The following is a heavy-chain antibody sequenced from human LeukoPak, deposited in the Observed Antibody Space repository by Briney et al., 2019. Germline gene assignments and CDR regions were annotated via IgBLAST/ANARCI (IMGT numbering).Heavy chain of an antibody. CDR3: ASPSGASTW. Sequence: SETLSLTCAVSGASISSGPWWSWVRQPPGKGLEWIGDILHSGSTNYNPSLKSRVTISVDKSKNQFSLKLTSVTAADTAVYYCASPSGASTWWGQGTLVTVSS. CDR1: GASISSGPW. V-gene: IGHV4-4*02. CDR2: ILHSGST. J-gene: IGHJ4*02. D-gene: IGHD2-15*01.